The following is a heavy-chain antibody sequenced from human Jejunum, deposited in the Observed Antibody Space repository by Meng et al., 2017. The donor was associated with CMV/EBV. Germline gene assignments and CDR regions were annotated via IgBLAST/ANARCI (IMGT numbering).Heavy chain of an antibody. D-gene: IGHD3-10*01. CDR2: IYYSGSA. CDR3: ARLFMVRGISYFDY. CDR1: GGSISSSNHY. Sequence: SGGSISSSNHYWGWIRQPPGKGLEWIGTIYYSGSAYYNPSLKSRVTMSVDTSGNQFSLILSSVTAADTAVYYCARLFMVRGISYFDYWGQGGLVTVSS. V-gene: IGHV4-39*01. J-gene: IGHJ4*02.